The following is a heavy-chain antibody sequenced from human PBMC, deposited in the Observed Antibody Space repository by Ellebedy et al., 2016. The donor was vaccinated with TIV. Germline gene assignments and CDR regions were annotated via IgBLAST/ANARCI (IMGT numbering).Heavy chain of an antibody. D-gene: IGHD4-17*01. J-gene: IGHJ4*02. V-gene: IGHV3-7*01. CDR2: LKRDGSEK. Sequence: PGGSLRLSCAASGFSFSFYWMSWVRQAPGKGLEWVASLKRDGSEKYYVDSVKGRFTISRNNANNSVYLQMNSLKVDDMAVYYCARVSDGDYNPHFDNWGQGTLVTVSS. CDR1: GFSFSFYW. CDR3: ARVSDGDYNPHFDN.